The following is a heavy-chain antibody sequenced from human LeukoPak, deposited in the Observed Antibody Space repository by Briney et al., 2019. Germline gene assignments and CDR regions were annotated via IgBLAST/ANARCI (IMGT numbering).Heavy chain of an antibody. CDR1: GFTFSSYA. Sequence: GGSLRLSCAASGFTFSSYAMSWVRQAPGKGLEWVSAISGSGGSTYYADSVKGRFTISRDNSKNTLYLQMNSLRAEDTAVYYCAKDQMIVVVITTTPAFDIWGQGTMVTVSS. CDR2: ISGSGGST. J-gene: IGHJ3*02. V-gene: IGHV3-23*01. D-gene: IGHD3-22*01. CDR3: AKDQMIVVVITTTPAFDI.